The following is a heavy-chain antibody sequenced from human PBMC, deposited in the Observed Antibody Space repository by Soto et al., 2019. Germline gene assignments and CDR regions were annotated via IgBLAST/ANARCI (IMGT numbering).Heavy chain of an antibody. CDR2: IYYSGST. J-gene: IGHJ4*02. CDR3: ARSADYYDSSGPGAFDY. D-gene: IGHD3-22*01. V-gene: IGHV4-31*03. Sequence: QVQLQESGPGLVKPSQTLSLTCTVSGGSISSGGYYWSWIRQHPGKGLEWIGYIYYSGSTYYNPSLTSRVTLSVDTSKNQFSLKLSSVTAADTAVYYCARSADYYDSSGPGAFDYWGQGTLVTVSS. CDR1: GGSISSGGYY.